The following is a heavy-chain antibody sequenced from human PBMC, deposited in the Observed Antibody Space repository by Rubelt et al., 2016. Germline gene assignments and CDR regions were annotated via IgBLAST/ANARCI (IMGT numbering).Heavy chain of an antibody. CDR2: INHSGST. CDR3: ASQSSSGWYAFDI. J-gene: IGHJ3*02. CDR1: GGSFSGYY. D-gene: IGHD6-19*01. Sequence: VQLQQWGAGLLKPSETLSLTCAVYGGSFSGYYWSWIHQPPGKGLEWIGEINHSGSTNYNPSLKSRVTISVDTSKNQFSLKLSSVTAADTAVYYCASQSSSGWYAFDIWGQGTKVTVSS. V-gene: IGHV4-34*01.